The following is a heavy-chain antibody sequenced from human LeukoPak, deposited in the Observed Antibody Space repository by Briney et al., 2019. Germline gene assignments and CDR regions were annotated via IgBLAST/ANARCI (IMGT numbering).Heavy chain of an antibody. CDR3: ARGAWGYNYGYHNY. D-gene: IGHD5-18*01. J-gene: IGHJ4*02. Sequence: ASVKDSCKVSGGTFSYAISWVRQAPGQELEWMGGNIPIFGTTDYAQNFQGRVTFTTDESTSTAYMELSSLRSEDTAVYYCARGAWGYNYGYHNYWGQGTLVTVSS. CDR2: NIPIFGTT. CDR1: GGTFSYA. V-gene: IGHV1-69*05.